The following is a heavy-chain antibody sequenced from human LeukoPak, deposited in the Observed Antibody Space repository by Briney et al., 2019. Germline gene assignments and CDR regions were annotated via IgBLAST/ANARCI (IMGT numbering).Heavy chain of an antibody. CDR2: LIPLFGTP. Sequence: ASVKVSCKASGGTFNNYAINWVRQAPGQGLEWVGGLIPLFGTPNYAQKFQGKVTITADESTSTFYMDLSGLRSEDTAVYYCAHATQRLPTITIDAFDIWGQGTRVTVSS. J-gene: IGHJ3*02. CDR3: AHATQRLPTITIDAFDI. CDR1: GGTFNNYA. D-gene: IGHD5-24*01. V-gene: IGHV1-69*01.